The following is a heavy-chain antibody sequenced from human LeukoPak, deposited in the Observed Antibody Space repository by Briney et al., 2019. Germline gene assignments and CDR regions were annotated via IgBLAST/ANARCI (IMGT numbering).Heavy chain of an antibody. CDR2: IYTSGNT. Sequence: SATLSLTCTVSGGSISSYYWSWIRQPAGRGLEWIGRIYTSGNTNYNPSLKSRVTMSVDASKKQFSLKLSSVTAADSAVYYCASSGYYGSGSYFEYWGQGTLVTVSS. D-gene: IGHD3-10*01. CDR1: GGSISSYY. J-gene: IGHJ4*02. V-gene: IGHV4-4*07. CDR3: ASSGYYGSGSYFEY.